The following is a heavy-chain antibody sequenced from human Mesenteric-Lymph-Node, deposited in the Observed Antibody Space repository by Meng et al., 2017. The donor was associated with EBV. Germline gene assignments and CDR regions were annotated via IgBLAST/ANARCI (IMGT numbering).Heavy chain of an antibody. CDR3: ARVAARTY. V-gene: IGHV1-2*06. CDR2: INPNGGAT. D-gene: IGHD6-25*01. Sequence: QVQLVQSGAEVKKPGASVKVSCKASGYTFIGYYIHWVRQAPGQGPEWMGRINPNGGATKYPQKFQGRVTMTRDNAKNSLYLQMNSLRAEDTAVYYCARVAARTYWGQGTLVTVSS. J-gene: IGHJ4*02. CDR1: GYTFIGYY.